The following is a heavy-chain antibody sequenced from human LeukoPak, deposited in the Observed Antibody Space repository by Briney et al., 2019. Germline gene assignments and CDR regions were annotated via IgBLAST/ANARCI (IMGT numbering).Heavy chain of an antibody. CDR1: GFTFSSYG. V-gene: IGHV3-30*02. D-gene: IGHD5-12*01. Sequence: GGSLRLSCAASGFTFSSYGVHWVRQAPGKGLEWVAFIRYDGSNKYYADSVKGRFTISRDNSKNTLYLQMNSLRAEDTAVYYCAKAGRLGYSGSRTEMYFDYWGQGTLVTVSS. CDR3: AKAGRLGYSGSRTEMYFDY. CDR2: IRYDGSNK. J-gene: IGHJ4*02.